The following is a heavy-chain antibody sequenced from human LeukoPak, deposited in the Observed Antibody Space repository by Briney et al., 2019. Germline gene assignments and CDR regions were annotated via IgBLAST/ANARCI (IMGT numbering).Heavy chain of an antibody. V-gene: IGHV3-74*01. J-gene: IGHJ4*02. CDR3: ARGNVAIEAARHEY. CDR1: GFTFSDYW. D-gene: IGHD6-13*01. CDR2: INGDESST. Sequence: PGGSLRLSCAASGFTFSDYWMHWVRQVPGKGLVWVSRINGDESSTFYADSVKGRFTISRDNAKNTLYLQMNSLRAEDTAVYYCARGNVAIEAARHEYWGQGTLVTVSS.